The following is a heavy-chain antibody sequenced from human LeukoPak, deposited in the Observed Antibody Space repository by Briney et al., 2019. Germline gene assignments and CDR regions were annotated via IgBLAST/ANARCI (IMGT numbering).Heavy chain of an antibody. Sequence: ASVKVSCKASGYTFTSYGISWVRQAPGQGLEWMGIINPSGGSTSYAQKFQGRVTMTRDTSTSTAYMELSSLRSEDTAVYYCARRGAAAGTLDYWGQGTLVTVSS. V-gene: IGHV1-46*01. CDR1: GYTFTSYG. D-gene: IGHD6-13*01. CDR2: INPSGGST. J-gene: IGHJ4*02. CDR3: ARRGAAAGTLDY.